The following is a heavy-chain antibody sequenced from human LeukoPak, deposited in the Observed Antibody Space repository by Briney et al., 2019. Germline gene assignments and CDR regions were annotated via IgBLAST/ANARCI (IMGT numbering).Heavy chain of an antibody. Sequence: GGSLRLSCAASGFTFSNYWMHWVRQAPGKGPVGVSRIKSDGSSTRFADSVQGRFTISRDNGKNTLYLQMNSLRAEDTAVYYCARGADSSNWYPGYFDYWGQGALVTVSS. D-gene: IGHD6-13*01. J-gene: IGHJ4*02. CDR1: GFTFSNYW. V-gene: IGHV3-74*01. CDR3: ARGADSSNWYPGYFDY. CDR2: IKSDGSST.